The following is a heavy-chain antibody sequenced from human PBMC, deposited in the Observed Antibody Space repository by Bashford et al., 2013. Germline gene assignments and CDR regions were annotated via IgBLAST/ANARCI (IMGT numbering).Heavy chain of an antibody. D-gene: IGHD6-6*01. Sequence: RLSCAASGFTFSTYGMHWVRQAPGKGLEWVAVIWYDGSNKYYADSVKGRFTISRDNSKNTLYLQMNSLRAEDTAVFYCGRDAEYSTSSVDYWGQGALVTVSS. V-gene: IGHV3-33*01. CDR3: GRDAEYSTSSVDY. CDR2: IWYDGSNK. CDR1: GFTFSTYG. J-gene: IGHJ4*02.